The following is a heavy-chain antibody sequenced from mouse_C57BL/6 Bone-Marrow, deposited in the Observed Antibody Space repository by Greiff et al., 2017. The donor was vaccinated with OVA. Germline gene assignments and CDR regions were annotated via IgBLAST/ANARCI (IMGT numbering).Heavy chain of an antibody. J-gene: IGHJ3*01. D-gene: IGHD1-1*01. Sequence: DVKLQESGPGLVKPSQSLSLTCSVTGYSITSGYYWNWIRQFPGNKLEWMGYISYDGSNNYNPSLKNRISITRDTSKNQFFLKLNSVTTEDTATYYCARDYGSSYNWFAYWGQGTLVTVSA. CDR2: ISYDGSN. V-gene: IGHV3-6*01. CDR1: GYSITSGYY. CDR3: ARDYGSSYNWFAY.